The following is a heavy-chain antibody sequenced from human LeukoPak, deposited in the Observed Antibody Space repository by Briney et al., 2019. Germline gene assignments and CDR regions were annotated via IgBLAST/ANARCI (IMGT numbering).Heavy chain of an antibody. Sequence: SETLSLTCTVSGGSISSYYWSWIRQPPGKGLEWIGYIYYSGSTNYNPSLKSRVTISVDTSKNQFSLKLSSVTAADTAVYYCARGLKRSSGYYPYYFDYWGQGTLVTVSS. CDR3: ARGLKRSSGYYPYYFDY. J-gene: IGHJ4*02. D-gene: IGHD3-3*01. V-gene: IGHV4-59*01. CDR1: GGSISSYY. CDR2: IYYSGST.